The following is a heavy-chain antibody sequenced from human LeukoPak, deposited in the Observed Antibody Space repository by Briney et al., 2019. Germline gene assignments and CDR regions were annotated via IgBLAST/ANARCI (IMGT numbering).Heavy chain of an antibody. Sequence: GGSPRLSCAASGFTFSSYGMHWVRQAPGKGLEWVAVIWYDGSNKYYADSVKGRFTISRDNSKNTLYLQMNSLRAEDTAVYYCARVGGEYCSSTSCSHYYGMDVWGQGTTVTVSS. V-gene: IGHV3-33*01. CDR2: IWYDGSNK. CDR1: GFTFSSYG. D-gene: IGHD2-2*01. J-gene: IGHJ6*02. CDR3: ARVGGEYCSSTSCSHYYGMDV.